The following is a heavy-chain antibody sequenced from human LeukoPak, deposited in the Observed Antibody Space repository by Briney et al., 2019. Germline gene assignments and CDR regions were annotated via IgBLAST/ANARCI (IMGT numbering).Heavy chain of an antibody. CDR1: GFSFDDYA. Sequence: PGRSLRLSCAACGFSFDDYAMHWVRQAPGKGLEWVSGISWKSGSIGYADSVKGRFTISRDNTKNSLYLQMNSLRAEDTALYYCAKEGSAAGYTWNWLDSWGQGTLVTVSS. J-gene: IGHJ5*01. CDR2: ISWKSGSI. V-gene: IGHV3-9*01. D-gene: IGHD6-13*01. CDR3: AKEGSAAGYTWNWLDS.